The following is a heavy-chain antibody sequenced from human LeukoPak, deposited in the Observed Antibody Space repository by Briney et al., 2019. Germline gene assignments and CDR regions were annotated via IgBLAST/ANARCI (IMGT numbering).Heavy chain of an antibody. Sequence: SETLSLTCTVSGYSISSGYYWGWIRQPPGKGLEWIGSIYHSGSTYYNPSLKSRVTISVDTSKNQFSLKLSSVTAADTAVYYCARDSSGWSGGYYYYYMDVWGKGTTVTISS. J-gene: IGHJ6*03. V-gene: IGHV4-38-2*02. CDR1: GYSISSGYY. CDR3: ARDSSGWSGGYYYYYMDV. D-gene: IGHD6-19*01. CDR2: IYHSGST.